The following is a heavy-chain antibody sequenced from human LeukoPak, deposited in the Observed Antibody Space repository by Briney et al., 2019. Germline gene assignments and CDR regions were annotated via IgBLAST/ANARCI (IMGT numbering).Heavy chain of an antibody. D-gene: IGHD2-2*01. CDR1: GGSISSYY. J-gene: IGHJ3*02. CDR2: VYYSGST. V-gene: IGHV4-59*08. CDR3: ARRCSSATCYTDAFDI. Sequence: SETLSLTCTVSGGSISSYYWSWIRQPPGKGLEWIGYVYYSGSTDYNPSLKSRVTISVDTSKKQFSLKLSSVTAADAAVYYCARRCSSATCYTDAFDIWGQGTMVTVSS.